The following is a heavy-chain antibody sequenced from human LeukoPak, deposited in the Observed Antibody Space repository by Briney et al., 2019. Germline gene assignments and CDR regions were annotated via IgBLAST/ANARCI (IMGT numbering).Heavy chain of an antibody. CDR3: ARGWDYDSGGRPTAYVY. D-gene: IGHD3-22*01. V-gene: IGHV1-69*13. Sequence: ASVKVSCKASGGTFSNYAINWGRQAPGPGLEWMGGIIPLFGTANYAQKFQGRVSITADESTTTVYMELNSLKSEDTAVYYCARGWDYDSGGRPTAYVYWGQGTLVTVSS. CDR1: GGTFSNYA. J-gene: IGHJ4*02. CDR2: IIPLFGTA.